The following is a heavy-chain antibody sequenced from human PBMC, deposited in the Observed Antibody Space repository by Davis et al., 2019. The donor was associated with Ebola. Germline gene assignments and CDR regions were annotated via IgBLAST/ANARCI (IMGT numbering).Heavy chain of an antibody. J-gene: IGHJ4*02. Sequence: LSLTCAASGFTFSSYGMHWVRQAPGKGLEWVAVISYDGSNKYYADSVKGRFTISRDNSKNTLYLQMNSLRAEDTAVYYCAKEGYWGQGTLVTVSS. CDR3: AKEGY. V-gene: IGHV3-30*18. CDR2: ISYDGSNK. CDR1: GFTFSSYG.